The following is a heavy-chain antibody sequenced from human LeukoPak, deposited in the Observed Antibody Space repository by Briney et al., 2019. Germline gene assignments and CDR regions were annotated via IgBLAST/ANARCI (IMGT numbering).Heavy chain of an antibody. CDR3: AAINIAQLPIRVY. J-gene: IGHJ4*02. D-gene: IGHD5-24*01. CDR2: INSDGSST. CDR1: GFTFSSYW. Sequence: GGSLRLSCGASGFTFSSYWIHWVRQAPGKGLVWVSRINSDGSSTSYADSVKGRFTISRDNAKNTLYLQMNSLRVEGTAVYYCAAINIAQLPIRVYWGQGTLVTVSS. V-gene: IGHV3-74*01.